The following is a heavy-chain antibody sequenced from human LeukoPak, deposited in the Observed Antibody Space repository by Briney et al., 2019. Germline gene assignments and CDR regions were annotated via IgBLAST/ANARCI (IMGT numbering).Heavy chain of an antibody. CDR1: GYSFSTYA. D-gene: IGHD3-10*01. CDR3: ARDNGDYYGSGSFDY. V-gene: IGHV1-3*01. J-gene: IGHJ4*02. Sequence: ASVKVSCKPSGYSFSTYAMQWVRQAPGQRLEWMRWINVGNGNTKYSQKFQGRVTLTRDTSASTAYMELSSLRSEDTAVYYCARDNGDYYGSGSFDYWGQGTLVTVSS. CDR2: INVGNGNT.